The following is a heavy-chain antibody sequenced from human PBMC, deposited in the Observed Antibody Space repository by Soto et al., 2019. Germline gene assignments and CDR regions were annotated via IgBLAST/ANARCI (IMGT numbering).Heavy chain of an antibody. J-gene: IGHJ4*02. CDR2: IDGSGTTK. CDR3: ARGFARIKY. V-gene: IGHV3-48*03. Sequence: PGGSLRLSCGVSGFTFNDFEMNWVRQAPGKGLEWLAYIDGSGTTKKYAVSVRGRFTISRDNPNTSLFLQMSSLRASDSGICFCARGFARIKYWGQGMLV. CDR1: GFTFNDFE.